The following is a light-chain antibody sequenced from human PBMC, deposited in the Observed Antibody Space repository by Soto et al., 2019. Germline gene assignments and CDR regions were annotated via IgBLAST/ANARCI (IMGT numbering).Light chain of an antibody. CDR1: SANIGKNY. J-gene: IGLJ2*01. Sequence: QSVLPQPPSASGTPGQRVTISCSGNSANIGKNYVYWYQQFPGTAPKLLIYSNNQRPSGVPDRFSVSKSGASASLAISGLRSEDEADYYCAAWDDRMNGRVFGGGTKVTVL. CDR3: AAWDDRMNGRV. CDR2: SNN. V-gene: IGLV1-47*02.